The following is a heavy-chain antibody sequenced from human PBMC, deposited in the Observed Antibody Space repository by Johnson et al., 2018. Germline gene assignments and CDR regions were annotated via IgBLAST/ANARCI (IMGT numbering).Heavy chain of an antibody. D-gene: IGHD4-17*01. CDR3: ARGKGTTVTTNCAFDI. CDR2: ISWNSGSL. Sequence: VQLVQSGGGLVQPGRSLRLSCAASRFTFDDYAMHWVRQAPGKGLEWVSGISWNSGSLGYADSVKGRFTISRDNAENSLFLQMNSLRAGDTAVYYCARGKGTTVTTNCAFDIWGQGTMVTVSS. V-gene: IGHV3-9*01. J-gene: IGHJ3*02. CDR1: RFTFDDYA.